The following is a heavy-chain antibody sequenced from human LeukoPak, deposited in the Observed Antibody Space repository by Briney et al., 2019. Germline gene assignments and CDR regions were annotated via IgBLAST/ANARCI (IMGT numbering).Heavy chain of an antibody. D-gene: IGHD3-10*01. V-gene: IGHV3-21*01. CDR2: ITRDSIYT. Sequence: GGSLRLSCAASGFTFSNYNMNWVRQTPGKGLEWVSPITRDSIYTFYADSVKGRFTISRDNAKNSLSLQMNSLRAEDTAVYYCATGGYGSGRNPYWGQGTLVTVS. CDR3: ATGGYGSGRNPY. CDR1: GFTFSNYN. J-gene: IGHJ4*02.